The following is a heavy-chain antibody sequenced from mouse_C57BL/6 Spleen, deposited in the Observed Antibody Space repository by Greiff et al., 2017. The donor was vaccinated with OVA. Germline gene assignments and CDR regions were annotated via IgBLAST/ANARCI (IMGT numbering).Heavy chain of an antibody. J-gene: IGHJ4*01. CDR1: GYTFTSYN. D-gene: IGHD1-1*01. CDR2: IYPGNGDT. V-gene: IGHV1-12*01. Sequence: LQESGAELVRPGASVKMSCKASGYTFTSYNMHWVKQIPRQGLEWIGAIYPGNGDTSYNQKFKGKATLTVDKYSSTAYMQLSSLTSEDSAVYFCARRGSSYAMDYWGQGTSVTVSS. CDR3: ARRGSSYAMDY.